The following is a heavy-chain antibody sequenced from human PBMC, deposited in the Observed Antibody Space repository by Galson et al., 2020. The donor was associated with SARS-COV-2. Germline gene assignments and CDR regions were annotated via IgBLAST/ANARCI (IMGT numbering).Heavy chain of an antibody. J-gene: IGHJ6*02. D-gene: IGHD4-4*01. V-gene: IGHV1-69*13. CDR1: GGTFSSYA. CDR3: ARALHLYSMPGYYYYGMDV. CDR2: IIPIFGTA. Sequence: SVKVSCKASGGTFSSYAISWVRQAPGQGLEWMGGIIPIFGTANYAQKFQGRVTITADESTSTAYMELSSLRSEDTAVYYCARALHLYSMPGYYYYGMDVWGQGTTVTVSS.